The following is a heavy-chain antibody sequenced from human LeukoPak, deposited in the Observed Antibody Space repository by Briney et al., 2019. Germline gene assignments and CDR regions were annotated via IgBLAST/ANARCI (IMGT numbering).Heavy chain of an antibody. D-gene: IGHD3-22*01. CDR3: ASPDPSSGYTYYMDV. Sequence: TSETLSLTWTVSGGSISSSSYYWGWIRQPPGKGLEWIGSIYYSGSTYYNPSLKSRVTISVDTSKNQFSLKLSSVTAADTAVYYSASPDPSSGYTYYMDVWGKGTTVTVSS. CDR1: GGSISSSSYY. CDR2: IYYSGST. V-gene: IGHV4-39*01. J-gene: IGHJ6*03.